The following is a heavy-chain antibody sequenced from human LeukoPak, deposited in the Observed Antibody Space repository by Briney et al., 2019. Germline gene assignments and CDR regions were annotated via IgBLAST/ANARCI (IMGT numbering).Heavy chain of an antibody. CDR2: TKNKANNYNT. Sequence: PGASLRLSCAASGFTFSDHYTDWVRQAPGKGLEWVGRTKNKANNYNTEYAASVKGRFIISRDDSKNSLFLQMNSLKTEDTAVYYCARVARFDSIDYWGQGTLVTVSS. V-gene: IGHV3-72*01. CDR1: GFTFSDHY. J-gene: IGHJ4*02. CDR3: ARVARFDSIDY. D-gene: IGHD3-9*01.